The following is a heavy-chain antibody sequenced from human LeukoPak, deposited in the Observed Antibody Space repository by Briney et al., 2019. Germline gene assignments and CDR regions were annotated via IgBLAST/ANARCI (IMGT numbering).Heavy chain of an antibody. CDR3: ATYDSGRGGFDP. CDR2: IYYSGNT. Sequence: SETLSLTCTVSGGSTSSSSYYWGWIRQPPGRGLEWIGNIYYSGNTYYNPSLKSRVTISVDTSKKQFSLKLTSVTAADTAVYYCATYDSGRGGFDPWGQGTLVTVSS. J-gene: IGHJ5*02. CDR1: GGSTSSSSYY. V-gene: IGHV4-39*07. D-gene: IGHD3-10*01.